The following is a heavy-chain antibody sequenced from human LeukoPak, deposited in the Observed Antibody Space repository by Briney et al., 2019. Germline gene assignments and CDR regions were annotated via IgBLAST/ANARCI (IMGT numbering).Heavy chain of an antibody. Sequence: SQTLSLTCAISGDSLSSNSAAWHWIRQSPSRGLEWLGRTYYRSKWYNDYAVSVKSRITINPDTSKNQFSLQLNSVTPEDTAVYYCASSRFDFWSGYRPDAFDIWGQGTMVTVSS. CDR2: TYYRSKWYN. CDR1: GDSLSSNSAA. J-gene: IGHJ3*02. V-gene: IGHV6-1*01. D-gene: IGHD3-3*01. CDR3: ASSRFDFWSGYRPDAFDI.